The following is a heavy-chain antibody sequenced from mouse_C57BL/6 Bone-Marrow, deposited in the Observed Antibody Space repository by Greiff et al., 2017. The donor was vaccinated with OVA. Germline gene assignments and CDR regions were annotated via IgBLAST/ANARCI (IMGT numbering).Heavy chain of an antibody. CDR3: ARRDYDYAKGMDY. Sequence: EVKLLESGPGLVKPSQSLSLTCSVTGYSITSGYYWNWIRQFPGNKLEWMGYISYDGSNNYNPSLKNRISITRDTSKNQFFLKLNSVTTEDTATYYCARRDYDYAKGMDYWGQGTSVTVSS. CDR2: ISYDGSN. D-gene: IGHD2-4*01. CDR1: GYSITSGYY. V-gene: IGHV3-6*01. J-gene: IGHJ4*01.